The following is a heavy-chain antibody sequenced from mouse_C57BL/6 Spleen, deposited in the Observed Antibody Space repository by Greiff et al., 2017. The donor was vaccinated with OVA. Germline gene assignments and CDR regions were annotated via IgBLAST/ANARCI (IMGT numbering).Heavy chain of an antibody. CDR1: GFTFSSYA. CDR2: ISDGGSYT. J-gene: IGHJ2*01. D-gene: IGHD4-1*01. CDR3: ASLWDAYYFDY. Sequence: EVQLVESGGGLVKPGGSLKLSCAASGFTFSSYAMSWVRQTPEKRLEWVATISDGGSYTYYPDNVKGRFTISRDNAKNNLYLQMSHLKSEDTAMYYCASLWDAYYFDYWGQGTTLTVSS. V-gene: IGHV5-4*01.